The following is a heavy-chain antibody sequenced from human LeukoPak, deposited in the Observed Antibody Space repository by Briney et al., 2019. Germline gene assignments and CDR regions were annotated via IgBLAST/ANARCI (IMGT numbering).Heavy chain of an antibody. CDR2: ISYDGSNK. CDR3: ARSIVGATTRLYYYGMDV. CDR1: GFTFSSYA. V-gene: IGHV3-30-3*01. Sequence: GGSLRLSCAASGFTFSSYAMRWVRQAPGKGLEWVAVISYDGSNKYYADSVKGRFTISRDNSKNTLYLQMNSLRAEDKAVYYCARSIVGATTRLYYYGMDVWGQGTTVTVSS. J-gene: IGHJ6*02. D-gene: IGHD1-26*01.